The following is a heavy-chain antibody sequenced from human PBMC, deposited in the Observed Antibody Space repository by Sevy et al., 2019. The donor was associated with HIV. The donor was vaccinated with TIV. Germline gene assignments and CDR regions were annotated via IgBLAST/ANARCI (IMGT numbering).Heavy chain of an antibody. CDR3: ARSGGYSDYGMDV. CDR2: VGPAGDQ. V-gene: IGHV3-13*05. CDR1: GFTFSSYD. J-gene: IGHJ6*02. D-gene: IGHD5-12*01. Sequence: GGSLRLSCVAAGFTFSSYDMHWVRQVTGKGLEWISGVGPAGDQFYPGSVKGRFTISRENAKNSFYLQMNNLRARDMAVYYCARSGGYSDYGMDVWGQGTTVTVSS.